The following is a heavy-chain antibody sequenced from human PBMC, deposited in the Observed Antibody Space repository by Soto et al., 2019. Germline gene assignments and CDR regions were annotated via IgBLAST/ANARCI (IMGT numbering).Heavy chain of an antibody. Sequence: QVQLVQSGAEVKKPGSSVKVSCKASGGTFNSYALTWVRQAPGHGLEWMGGIIPIFRSTNYAQKFQGRVTITANRSTSTADMELSSLRSDGTAVYYWAGVLHPPYGSGSRSLYWCFDLWGRGTLVTVSS. D-gene: IGHD6-19*01. CDR2: IIPIFRST. CDR1: GGTFNSYA. CDR3: AGVLHPPYGSGSRSLYWCFDL. J-gene: IGHJ2*01. V-gene: IGHV1-69*06.